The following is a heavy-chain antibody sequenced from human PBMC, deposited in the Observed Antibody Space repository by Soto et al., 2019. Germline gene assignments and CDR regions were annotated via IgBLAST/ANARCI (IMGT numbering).Heavy chain of an antibody. CDR2: IIPILGIA. CDR1: GGTFSSYT. CDR3: ARDKVVPAAMATFDY. V-gene: IGHV1-69*04. J-gene: IGHJ4*02. Sequence: GASVKVSCKASGGTFSSYTISWVRQAPGQGLEWMGRIIPILGIANYAQKFQGRVTITADKSTSTAYMELSSLRSEDTAVYYCARDKVVPAAMATFDYWGQGTLVTVSS. D-gene: IGHD2-2*01.